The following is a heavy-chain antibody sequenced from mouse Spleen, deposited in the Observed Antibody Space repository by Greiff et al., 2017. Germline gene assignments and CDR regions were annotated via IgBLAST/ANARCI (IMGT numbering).Heavy chain of an antibody. CDR1: GYTFTSYW. D-gene: IGHD1-1*01. Sequence: QVQLQQSGAELVKPGASVKMSCKASGYTFTSYWITWVKQRPGQGLEWIGDIYPGSGSTNYNEKFKSKATLTVDTSSSTAYMQLSSLTSEDSAVYYCARSGLYYGSSHYAMDYWGQGTSVTVSS. V-gene: IGHV1-55*01. CDR2: IYPGSGST. J-gene: IGHJ4*01. CDR3: ARSGLYYGSSHYAMDY.